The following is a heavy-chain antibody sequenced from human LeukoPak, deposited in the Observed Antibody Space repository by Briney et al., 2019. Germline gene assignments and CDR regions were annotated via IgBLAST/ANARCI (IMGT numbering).Heavy chain of an antibody. V-gene: IGHV3-66*01. CDR3: ARDSGAGYYFDY. D-gene: IGHD7-27*01. CDR1: GFTFSTYG. CDR2: IYSGGIT. Sequence: GGSLRLSCAASGFTFSTYGMHWVRQAPGKGLEYISVIYSGGITYYADSVKGRFTISRDNSKNTLYLQMTSLRAEDTAVYYCARDSGAGYYFDYWGQGTLVTVSS. J-gene: IGHJ4*02.